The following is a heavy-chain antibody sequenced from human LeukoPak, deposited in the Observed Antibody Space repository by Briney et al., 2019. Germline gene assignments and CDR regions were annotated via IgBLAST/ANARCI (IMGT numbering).Heavy chain of an antibody. CDR1: GFTFRTYA. D-gene: IGHD2-15*01. CDR2: ISGSGDST. Sequence: GGSLRLSCAASGFTFRTYAMTWVRQAPGKGLEWVSAISGSGDSTYCADSVRGRFPISRDNSKNTLYLQMNSLRAEDTAVYYCAQAVYCSGGGCYGAPDYWGQGTLVTVSS. J-gene: IGHJ4*02. V-gene: IGHV3-23*01. CDR3: AQAVYCSGGGCYGAPDY.